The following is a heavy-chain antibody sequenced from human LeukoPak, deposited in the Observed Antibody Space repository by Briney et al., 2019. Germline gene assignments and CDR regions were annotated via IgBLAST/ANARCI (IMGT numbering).Heavy chain of an antibody. V-gene: IGHV3-74*01. Sequence: GGSLRLSWAASGFTFSSYWMHWVRQAPGKGLVWVSRINTDGSSTSYADSVKGRFTISRDNAKNSLYLQMNSLRAEDTAVYYCARDHTAIFGVVIDAFDIWGQGTMVTVSS. CDR2: INTDGSST. D-gene: IGHD3-3*01. J-gene: IGHJ3*02. CDR3: ARDHTAIFGVVIDAFDI. CDR1: GFTFSSYW.